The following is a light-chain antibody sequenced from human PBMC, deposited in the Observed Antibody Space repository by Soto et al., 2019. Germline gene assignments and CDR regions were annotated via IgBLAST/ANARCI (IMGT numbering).Light chain of an antibody. Sequence: IQMTQSPSSLSASVGDRFTITCRASQGIRNDLGWYQQKPGKVPKRLIYKASSLESGVPSRFSGSGSATEFTLTISSLQPDDFATYYCQHYNNYSPWTFGQGTKVDIK. CDR1: QGIRND. CDR3: QHYNNYSPWT. V-gene: IGKV1-17*01. J-gene: IGKJ1*01. CDR2: KAS.